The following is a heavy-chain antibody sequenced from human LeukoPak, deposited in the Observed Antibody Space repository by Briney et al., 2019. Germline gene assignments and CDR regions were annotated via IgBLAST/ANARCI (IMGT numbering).Heavy chain of an antibody. V-gene: IGHV4-61*02. CDR1: GGSMSSGSYY. CDR3: ARGPYCGGDCYSHEYFQH. J-gene: IGHJ1*01. D-gene: IGHD2-21*02. Sequence: PSQTLSLTCTVSGGSMSSGSYYWSRIRQPAGKGLEWIGRIYTSGSTNYNPSLKSRVTISVDTSKNQFSLRLSSVTAADTAVYYCARGPYCGGDCYSHEYFQHWGQATLVTVSS. CDR2: IYTSGST.